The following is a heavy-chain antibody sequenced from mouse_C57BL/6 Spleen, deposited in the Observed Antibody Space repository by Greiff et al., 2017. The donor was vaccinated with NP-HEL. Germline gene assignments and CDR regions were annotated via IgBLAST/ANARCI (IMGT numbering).Heavy chain of an antibody. J-gene: IGHJ2*01. D-gene: IGHD1-1*01. CDR3: ARGGTTVVGGY. CDR1: GYTFTSYW. CDR2: IYPGSGST. V-gene: IGHV1-55*01. Sequence: QVQLQQPGAELVKPGASVKMSCKASGYTFTSYWITWVKQRPGQGLEWIGDIYPGSGSTNYNEKFKSKATLTVDASSSTAYMQLSSLTSEDSAVYYCARGGTTVVGGYWGQGTTLTVSS.